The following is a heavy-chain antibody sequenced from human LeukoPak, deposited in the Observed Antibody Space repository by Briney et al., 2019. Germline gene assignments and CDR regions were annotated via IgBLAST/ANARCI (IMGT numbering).Heavy chain of an antibody. J-gene: IGHJ4*02. D-gene: IGHD1-14*01. CDR2: VYYTGSI. Sequence: PSETLSLTCTVSHGSISRYYWSWVRQPPGKGLEWIGNVYYTGSINYNPSLKSRVTISLDTSKNQFSLNLSSVTAADTAVYYCAGTGGAGYWGQGTLVTVSS. V-gene: IGHV4-59*08. CDR1: HGSISRYY. CDR3: AGTGGAGY.